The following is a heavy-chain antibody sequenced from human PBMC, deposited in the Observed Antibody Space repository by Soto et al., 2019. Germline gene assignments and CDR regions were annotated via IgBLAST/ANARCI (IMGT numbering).Heavy chain of an antibody. Sequence: GGSLRLPCAASGFSFSDYYMTWIRQAPGQGLEWVSYISSRSGTIFYADSVKGRFTLSRDNSKNSMYLQMNSLRAEDTAVYYCARDKYYGSGRYFLYWGQGTQVTVSS. CDR3: ARDKYYGSGRYFLY. D-gene: IGHD3-10*01. V-gene: IGHV3-11*04. J-gene: IGHJ4*02. CDR2: ISSRSGTI. CDR1: GFSFSDYY.